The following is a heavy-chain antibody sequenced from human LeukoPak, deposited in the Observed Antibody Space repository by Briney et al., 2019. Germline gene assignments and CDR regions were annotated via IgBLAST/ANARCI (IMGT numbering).Heavy chain of an antibody. CDR3: AREKRAGSTLDNWFDP. CDR1: GGTFSSST. J-gene: IGHJ5*02. V-gene: IGHV1-69*04. D-gene: IGHD1-7*01. Sequence: SVKVSCKASGGTFSSSTISWVRQAPGHGLEWMGRIIPILGIANYAQKFPGRVTITADKSTSTAYMELSSLRAEDTAVYYCAREKRAGSTLDNWFDPWGQGTLVTVSS. CDR2: IIPILGIA.